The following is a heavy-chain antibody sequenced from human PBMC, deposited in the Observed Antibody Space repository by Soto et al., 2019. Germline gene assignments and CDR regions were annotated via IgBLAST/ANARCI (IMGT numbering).Heavy chain of an antibody. CDR2: IIPIFGTA. CDR1: GGTFSSYA. J-gene: IGHJ6*02. Sequence: QVQLVQSGAEVKKPGSSVKVSCKASGGTFSSYAISWVRQAPGQGLEWMGGIIPIFGTANYAQKFQGRVTITADESTSTAYMELSSLRSKDTAVYYCARLLPAAAIAPGYSGMDVWGQGTTVTVSS. D-gene: IGHD2-2*01. CDR3: ARLLPAAAIAPGYSGMDV. V-gene: IGHV1-69*01.